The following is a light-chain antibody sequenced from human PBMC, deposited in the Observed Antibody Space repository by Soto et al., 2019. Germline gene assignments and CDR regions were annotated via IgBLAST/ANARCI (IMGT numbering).Light chain of an antibody. J-gene: IGKJ1*01. CDR2: KAS. CDR1: QSISSW. CDR3: QQYAILWT. Sequence: EIQMTQFPSTLSASVGDRVTITCRASQSISSWLAWFQQRPGKAPKLLIYKASNLDSGVPSRFSGSGSGTDFTLTISSLQPDDSATYYCQQYAILWTFGQGTKVDIK. V-gene: IGKV1-5*03.